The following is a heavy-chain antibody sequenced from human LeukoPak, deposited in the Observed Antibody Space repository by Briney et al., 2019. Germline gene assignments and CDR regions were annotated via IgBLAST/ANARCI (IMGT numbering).Heavy chain of an antibody. CDR1: GSAFSNYA. J-gene: IGHJ4*02. CDR3: AGDPGGAGDFDY. CDR2: IKQDGSEK. V-gene: IGHV3-7*01. Sequence: GGSLRLSCAASGSAFSNYAMSWVRQAPGKGLEWVANIKQDGSEKYYVDSVKGRFTISRDNAKNPLYLQMNSLRAEDTAVYYCAGDPGGAGDFDYWGQGTLVTVSS. D-gene: IGHD1-26*01.